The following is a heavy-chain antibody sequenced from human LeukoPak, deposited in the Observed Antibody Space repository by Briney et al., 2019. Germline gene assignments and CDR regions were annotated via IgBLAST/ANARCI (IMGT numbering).Heavy chain of an antibody. J-gene: IGHJ5*02. V-gene: IGHV1-2*02. Sequence: ASVKVSCKASGYTFNGYYMHWVRQAPGQGLEWMGWINPNSGGTNYAQNFQGRVTMTRDTSISTAYMELSSLRSEDMAVYYCARGSTRKRSTAAAGLDWFDPWGQGTLVTVSS. CDR2: INPNSGGT. CDR1: GYTFNGYY. D-gene: IGHD6-13*01. CDR3: ARGSTRKRSTAAAGLDWFDP.